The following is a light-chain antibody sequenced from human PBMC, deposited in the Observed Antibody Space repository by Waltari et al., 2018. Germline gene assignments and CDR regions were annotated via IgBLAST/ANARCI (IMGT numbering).Light chain of an antibody. J-gene: IGLJ1*01. Sequence: QSALSQPRAVSGSHGLAVTISCTAASGAVGGFNYVSWYRQPPGKAPKLMIYDVSKRPSGVPDRFFGSKSGDTASLTISGLRAEDEADYYCCSYAGRYSYVFGTGTKVTVL. CDR3: CSYAGRYSYV. CDR1: SGAVGGFNY. V-gene: IGLV2-11*01. CDR2: DVS.